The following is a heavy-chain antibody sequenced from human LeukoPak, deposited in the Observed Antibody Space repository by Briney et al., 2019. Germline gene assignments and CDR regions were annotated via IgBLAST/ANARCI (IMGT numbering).Heavy chain of an antibody. CDR3: AKHVSGSLFYFDY. Sequence: PGGSLRLSCAASGFTFSNYAMSWVRQAPGKGLEWVSGISGSGGSTYYADSVKGRFTISRDNSKNTLYLQMNSLGAEDTAVYYCAKHVSGSLFYFDYWGQRTLVTVSS. V-gene: IGHV3-23*01. CDR1: GFTFSNYA. D-gene: IGHD3-10*01. J-gene: IGHJ4*02. CDR2: ISGSGGST.